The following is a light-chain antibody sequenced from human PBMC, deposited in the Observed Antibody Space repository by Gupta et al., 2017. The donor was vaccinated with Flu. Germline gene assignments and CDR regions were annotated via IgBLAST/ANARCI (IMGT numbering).Light chain of an antibody. V-gene: IGLV3-25*03. CDR2: KDN. J-gene: IGLJ2*01. CDR1: VLANRY. Sequence: SGDVLANRYAYWYQQKPGQAPVLVIYKDNQRPSGIPERMSGSISGTTVTLTIRGVQAEDEADYYCQSKDMSDTLIFGGGTKLTVL. CDR3: QSKDMSDTLI.